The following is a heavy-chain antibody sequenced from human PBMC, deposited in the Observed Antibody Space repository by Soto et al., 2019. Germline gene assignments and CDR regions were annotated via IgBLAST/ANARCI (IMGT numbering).Heavy chain of an antibody. D-gene: IGHD2-15*01. V-gene: IGHV3-15*07. J-gene: IGHJ6*04. Sequence: PGGSLRLSCAASDFTFSNAWINWVRQAPGKGLEWVGRIKSKTHGGTTDFAAPVKGRFAISRDDSKNMVYLQMNSLKTEDTGIYYCARDDVLCDGGRCYGIPLDVWGKGTTVTVSS. CDR1: DFTFSNAW. CDR3: ARDDVLCDGGRCYGIPLDV. CDR2: IKSKTHGGTT.